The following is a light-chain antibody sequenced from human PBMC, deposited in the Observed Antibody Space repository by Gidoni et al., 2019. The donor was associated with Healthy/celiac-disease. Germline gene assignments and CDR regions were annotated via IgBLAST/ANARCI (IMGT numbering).Light chain of an antibody. CDR3: QQYGSSPIT. CDR1: QSVSSSY. Sequence: ELVLTQSPATLSLSPGGRATLACGARQSVSSSYLAWYQQKPGLAPRLLIYDASSRATGIPDRFSGSGSGTDFTLTISRLEPEDFAVYYCQQYGSSPITFGQGTRLEIK. V-gene: IGKV3D-20*01. J-gene: IGKJ5*01. CDR2: DAS.